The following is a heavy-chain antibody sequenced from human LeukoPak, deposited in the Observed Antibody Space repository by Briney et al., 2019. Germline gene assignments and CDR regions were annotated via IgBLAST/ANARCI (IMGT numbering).Heavy chain of an antibody. CDR3: ARDAHSSSWYFDY. V-gene: IGHV1-2*02. CDR2: INPNSGGT. D-gene: IGHD6-13*01. Sequence: ASVKVSCKASGYTVTGYYMHWVRQAPGQGLEWMGWINPNSGGTNYAQKFQGRVTMTRDTSISTAYMELSRLRSDDTAVYYCARDAHSSSWYFDYWGQGTLVTVSS. CDR1: GYTVTGYY. J-gene: IGHJ4*02.